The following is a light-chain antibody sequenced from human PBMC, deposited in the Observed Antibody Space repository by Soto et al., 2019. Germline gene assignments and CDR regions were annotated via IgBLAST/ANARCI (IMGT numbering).Light chain of an antibody. CDR2: EVS. CDR3: SSYTSSSTVV. CDR1: SSDIGGYNY. J-gene: IGLJ3*02. V-gene: IGLV2-14*01. Sequence: QSVLPQPASVSGSPGQSITLSCTGTSSDIGGYNYVSWYQQHPGKAPKLMIYEVSDRPSGISNRFSGSKSANTASLTISGLQAEDEADYYCSSYTSSSTVVFGGGTKVTVL.